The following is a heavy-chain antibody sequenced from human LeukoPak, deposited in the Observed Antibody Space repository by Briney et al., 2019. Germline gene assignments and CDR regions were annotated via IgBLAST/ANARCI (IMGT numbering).Heavy chain of an antibody. CDR3: ARRYYDSSGYPLDY. CDR1: GFTFSTYW. D-gene: IGHD3-22*01. J-gene: IGHJ4*02. V-gene: IGHV3-74*01. Sequence: GGSLRLSCVASGFTFSTYWMHWVPQGPGKGLVWLSRINSDESITNYADSVKGRFTISRDNAKNTLYLQMDSLRAEDTGIYYCARRYYDSSGYPLDYWGQGTLVTVSS. CDR2: INSDESIT.